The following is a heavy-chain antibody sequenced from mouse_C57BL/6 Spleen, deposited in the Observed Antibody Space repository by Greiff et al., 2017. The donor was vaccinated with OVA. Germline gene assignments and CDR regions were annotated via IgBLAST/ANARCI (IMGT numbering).Heavy chain of an antibody. CDR1: GYAFSSSW. CDR2: IYPGDGDT. J-gene: IGHJ3*01. Sequence: QVQLKQSGPELVKPGASVKISCKASGYAFSSSWMNWVMQRPGKGLEWIGRIYPGDGDTNYNGKFKGKATLTADKSSSTAYMQLSSLTSEDSAVYFCARRDYDEDYWGQGTLVTVSA. D-gene: IGHD2-4*01. V-gene: IGHV1-82*01. CDR3: ARRDYDEDY.